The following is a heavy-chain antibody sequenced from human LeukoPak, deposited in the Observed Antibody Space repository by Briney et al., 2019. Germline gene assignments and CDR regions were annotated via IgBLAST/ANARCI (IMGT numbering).Heavy chain of an antibody. J-gene: IGHJ4*02. Sequence: GGSLRLSCAASGFTFNNYAMHWVRQAPGKGLEWVAFIRYDGSNKYYADSVKGRFTIFRDNTKNTLYLQMNSLRAEDTAVYYCAKALGPHYDFWSGYDGVDYWGQGTLVTVSS. CDR3: AKALGPHYDFWSGYDGVDY. CDR2: IRYDGSNK. V-gene: IGHV3-30*02. D-gene: IGHD3-3*01. CDR1: GFTFNNYA.